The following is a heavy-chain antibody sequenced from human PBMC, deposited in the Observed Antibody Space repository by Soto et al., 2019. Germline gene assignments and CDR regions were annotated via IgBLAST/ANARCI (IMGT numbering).Heavy chain of an antibody. CDR3: AKGPHTNVGWPYYFES. CDR2: SSPRGDTI. D-gene: IGHD6-19*01. V-gene: IGHV3-48*02. Sequence: GRSLRLCCVASGFSLANYPMNWVRQSTGKGLEWISYSSPRGDTIYYADSVGGRFTISRDNARNSLSLHMSSLRDEDSALYYCAKGPHTNVGWPYYFESWGQGVPVTVSS. CDR1: GFSLANYP. J-gene: IGHJ4*02.